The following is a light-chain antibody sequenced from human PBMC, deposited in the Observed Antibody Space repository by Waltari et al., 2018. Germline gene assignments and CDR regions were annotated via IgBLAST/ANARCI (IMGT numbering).Light chain of an antibody. V-gene: IGKV3-20*01. J-gene: IGKJ1*01. CDR1: QSVSRA. Sequence: EIVFTQSPGILSLSPGERATLSCRASQSVSRALAWYQQKPGQAPRLLIYGASNRATGIPDRFSGGGSGTDFSLTISRLEPEDFAVYYCQHYVRLPATFGQGTKVEI. CDR2: GAS. CDR3: QHYVRLPAT.